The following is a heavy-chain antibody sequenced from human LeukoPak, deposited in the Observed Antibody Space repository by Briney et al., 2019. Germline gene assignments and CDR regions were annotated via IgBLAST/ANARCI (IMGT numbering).Heavy chain of an antibody. CDR3: AGGFSSSDY. CDR2: ISSGGSYI. CDR1: GFTFSSYS. D-gene: IGHD6-6*01. Sequence: GGSLRLSCAASGFTFSSYSMNWVRQAPGKGLEWVSSISSGGSYIYYAHSLKGRFSISRDNAKNSLFLQMNSLRAEDTAVYYCAGGFSSSDYWGQGTLVTVSS. J-gene: IGHJ4*02. V-gene: IGHV3-21*01.